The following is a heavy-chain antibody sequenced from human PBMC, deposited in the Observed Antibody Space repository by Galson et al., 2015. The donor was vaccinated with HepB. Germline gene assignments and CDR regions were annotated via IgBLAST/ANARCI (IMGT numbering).Heavy chain of an antibody. CDR3: AHTSSLIPGAFDI. J-gene: IGHJ3*02. CDR2: IFWDDDK. V-gene: IGHV2-5*02. D-gene: IGHD2-21*01. CDR1: GFSLDTPGLG. Sequence: PALVKPTQTLTLTCAFSGFSLDTPGLGVGWVRQPPGKALEWLALIFWDDDKRFSLSLKTRLTITADTSKNNVVRTLANVGPGDTGPYFCAHTSSLIPGAFDIWGQGTLVAF.